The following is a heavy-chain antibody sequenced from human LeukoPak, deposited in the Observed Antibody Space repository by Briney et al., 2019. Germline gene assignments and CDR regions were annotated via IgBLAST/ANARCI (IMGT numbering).Heavy chain of an antibody. J-gene: IGHJ6*03. D-gene: IGHD5-12*01. CDR3: AKDEATIGYSYYYMDV. CDR1: GFTFRNYG. Sequence: GSLRLSCAAYGFTFRNYGLHWVRQAPGKGLEWEAVVHYESTKKYYADSVKGRFTISRENFKNTLDLQMNSLRPEDTAVYHCAKDEATIGYSYYYMDVWGKGTMVTISS. V-gene: IGHV3-30*02. CDR2: VHYESTKK.